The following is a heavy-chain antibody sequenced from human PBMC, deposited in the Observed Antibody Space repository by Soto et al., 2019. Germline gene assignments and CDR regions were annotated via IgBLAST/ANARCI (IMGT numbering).Heavy chain of an antibody. CDR1: GGSISSYY. V-gene: IGHV4-59*01. Sequence: SETLSLTCTVSGGSISSYYWSWIRQPPGKGLEWIGYIYYSGSTNYNPSLKSRVTISVDTSKNQFSLKLSSVTAADTAVYYCARERVVPAAILISGALDIWGQGTMVTVSS. J-gene: IGHJ3*02. CDR3: ARERVVPAAILISGALDI. D-gene: IGHD2-2*01. CDR2: IYYSGST.